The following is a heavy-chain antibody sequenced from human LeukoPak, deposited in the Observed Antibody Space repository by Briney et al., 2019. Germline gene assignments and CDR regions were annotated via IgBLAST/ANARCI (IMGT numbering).Heavy chain of an antibody. CDR1: GYTFTSCG. J-gene: IGHJ6*02. Sequence: ASVKVSCKASGYTFTSCGISWVRQAPGQGLEWMGWISAYNGNTNYAQKLQGRVTMTTDTSTSTAYMELRSLRSDDTAVYYCARGGWYLAALYYYYYGMDVWGQGTTVTVSS. D-gene: IGHD2-15*01. CDR3: ARGGWYLAALYYYYYGMDV. CDR2: ISAYNGNT. V-gene: IGHV1-18*01.